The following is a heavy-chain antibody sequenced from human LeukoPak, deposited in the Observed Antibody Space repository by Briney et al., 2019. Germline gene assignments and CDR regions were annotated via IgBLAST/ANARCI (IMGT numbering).Heavy chain of an antibody. D-gene: IGHD6-13*01. CDR1: GGTVSRYA. CDR2: TIPLFGTA. J-gene: IGHJ4*02. Sequence: ASVKVSRKASGGTVSRYAISWVRQAPGQGLEWMGGTIPLFGTANYAQKFQGRVTITADESTGTAYMELSSLRSEDTAVYYCARSSIIAAAGPYYFDYWGQGTLVTVSS. CDR3: ARSSIIAAAGPYYFDY. V-gene: IGHV1-69*13.